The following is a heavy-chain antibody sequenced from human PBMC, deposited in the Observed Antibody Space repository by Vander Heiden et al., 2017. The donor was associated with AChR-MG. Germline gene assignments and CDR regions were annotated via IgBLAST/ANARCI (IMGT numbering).Heavy chain of an antibody. CDR3: ARPRYCANGVCFRFAP. CDR2: IGMSGDNT. V-gene: IGHV3-23*04. D-gene: IGHD2-8*01. CDR1: GFTFRSYD. Sequence: AQLVESGGGVVQPGGSLRLSCVASGFTFRSYDMSWVRQAPGEGLEWVANIGMSGDNTYYADSVKGRFTISRDNSKNTLYLQMNSLKAKDTAVYYCARPRYCANGVCFRFAPCGQGTLVTVPS. J-gene: IGHJ5*02.